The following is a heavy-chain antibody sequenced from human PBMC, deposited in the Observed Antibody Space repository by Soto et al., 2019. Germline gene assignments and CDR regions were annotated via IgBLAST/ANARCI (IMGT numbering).Heavy chain of an antibody. D-gene: IGHD6-19*01. CDR2: ISGSGGST. J-gene: IGHJ4*02. Sequence: GGSLRLSCAASGFTFSSYAMSWVRQAPGKGLEWVSAISGSGGSTYYADSVKGRFTISRDNSKNTLYLQMNSLRAEDTAVYYFSKDQLPRGWFDFGYRGQGTLVTVSS. CDR3: SKDQLPRGWFDFGY. V-gene: IGHV3-23*01. CDR1: GFTFSSYA.